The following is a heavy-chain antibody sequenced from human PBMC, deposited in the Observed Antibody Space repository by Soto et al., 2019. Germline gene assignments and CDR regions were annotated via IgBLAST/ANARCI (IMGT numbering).Heavy chain of an antibody. CDR1: GFTFSSYA. D-gene: IGHD3-16*02. Sequence: GGSLRLSCAASGFTFSSYAMSWVRQAPGKGLEWVSAISGSGGSTYYADSVKGRFTISRDNSKNTLYLQMNSLRAEDTAVYYCAKYDRDPDMITFGGVIVTYYFDYWGQGTLVTVSS. CDR3: AKYDRDPDMITFGGVIVTYYFDY. CDR2: ISGSGGST. V-gene: IGHV3-23*01. J-gene: IGHJ4*02.